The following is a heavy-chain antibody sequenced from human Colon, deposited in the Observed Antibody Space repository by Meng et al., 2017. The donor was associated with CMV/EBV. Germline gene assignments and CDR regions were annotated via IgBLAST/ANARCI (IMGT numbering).Heavy chain of an antibody. CDR2: IYPQDGGT. Sequence: QGQLVPSGTEVKKPGASVKVSCQTSGYTFTANHLHWVRQAPGQGLEWMGWIYPQDGGTYFAQKFQDRVTLTRDTSITTAYMELSGLTSDDTAIYYCVRESWYFDFWGEGTLVTVSS. D-gene: IGHD6-13*01. V-gene: IGHV1-2*02. CDR1: GYTFTANH. CDR3: VRESWYFDF. J-gene: IGHJ4*02.